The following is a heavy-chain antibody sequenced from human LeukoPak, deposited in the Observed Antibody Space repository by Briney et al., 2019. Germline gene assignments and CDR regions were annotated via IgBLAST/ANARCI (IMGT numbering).Heavy chain of an antibody. D-gene: IGHD6-13*01. Sequence: PSQTLSLTCAISGDSVSSNSAAWNWIRQSPSRGLEWLGRTYYRSKWYNDYAVSVKSRITIKPDTSKNQFSLQLKSVTPEDTAVYYCAKSYSSSWDFDYWGQGTLVTVSS. CDR3: AKSYSSSWDFDY. CDR1: GDSVSSNSAA. J-gene: IGHJ4*02. CDR2: TYYRSKWYN. V-gene: IGHV6-1*01.